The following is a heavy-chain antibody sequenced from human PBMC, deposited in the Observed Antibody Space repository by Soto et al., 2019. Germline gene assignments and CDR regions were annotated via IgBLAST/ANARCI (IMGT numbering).Heavy chain of an antibody. V-gene: IGHV3-21*01. CDR2: ISSSSSYI. Sequence: GGSLRLSCAASGFTFSSYSMNWVRQAPGKGLEWVSSISSSSSYIYYADSVKGRFTISRDNAKNSLYLQMNSLRAEDTAVYYCARDRSIAAAINYYYYYGMDVWGQGTTVTVSS. CDR3: ARDRSIAAAINYYYYYGMDV. CDR1: GFTFSSYS. J-gene: IGHJ6*02. D-gene: IGHD6-13*01.